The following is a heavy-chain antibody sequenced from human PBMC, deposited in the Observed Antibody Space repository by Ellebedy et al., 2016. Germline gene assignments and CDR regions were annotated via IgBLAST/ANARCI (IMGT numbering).Heavy chain of an antibody. CDR2: ISSSGSVI. CDR3: ARDAREMASGAVDY. CDR1: GFTFSDFY. Sequence: GGSLRLSXAASGFTFSDFYMSWIRQAPGKGLEWVSYISSSGSVIYYTESVKGRFTISRDNAKNSVFLQMNSLRAEDTAVYYCARDAREMASGAVDYWGQGTLVTVSS. V-gene: IGHV3-11*01. D-gene: IGHD5-24*01. J-gene: IGHJ4*02.